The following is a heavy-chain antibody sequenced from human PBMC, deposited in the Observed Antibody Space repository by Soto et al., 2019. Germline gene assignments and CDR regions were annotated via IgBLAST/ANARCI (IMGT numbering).Heavy chain of an antibody. CDR2: INPSGGST. D-gene: IGHD2-15*01. J-gene: IGHJ5*02. CDR3: ARRSHCSGGICYSGLDT. Sequence: GASVKVSCKASGYTFTSYYMHWVRQAPGQGLEWMGIINPSGGSTSYAQKFQGRVTMTRDTSTSTVYMELSSLRSEDTAVYYCARRSHCSGGICYSGLDTWGQGTLVTVSS. CDR1: GYTFTSYY. V-gene: IGHV1-46*01.